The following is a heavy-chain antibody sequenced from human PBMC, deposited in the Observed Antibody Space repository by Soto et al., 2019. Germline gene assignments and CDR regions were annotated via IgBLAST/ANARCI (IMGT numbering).Heavy chain of an antibody. CDR3: ARERSTYAFDI. Sequence: SETLSLTCTVSGGSISSGGYYWSWIRQHPGKGLEWIGYIYYSGSTYYNPSLKSRVTISVDTSKNQFSLKLSSATAADTAVYYCARERSTYAFDIWGQGTMVTVSS. CDR2: IYYSGST. V-gene: IGHV4-31*03. CDR1: GGSISSGGYY. J-gene: IGHJ3*02.